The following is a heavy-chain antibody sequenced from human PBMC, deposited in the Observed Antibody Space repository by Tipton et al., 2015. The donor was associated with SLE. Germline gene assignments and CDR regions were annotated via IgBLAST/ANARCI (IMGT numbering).Heavy chain of an antibody. CDR1: GGSISSGGYY. CDR2: VNYRGNA. Sequence: TLSLTCTVSGGSISSGGYYWSWIRQHPGKGLEWIGYVNYRGNAYYNPSLKSRTTLLADTATNQVSLKLSSVTSADTAVYYCARTPIFNDYGDYRSFDYWGQGILVTVSS. V-gene: IGHV4-31*03. J-gene: IGHJ4*02. CDR3: ARTPIFNDYGDYRSFDY. D-gene: IGHD4-17*01.